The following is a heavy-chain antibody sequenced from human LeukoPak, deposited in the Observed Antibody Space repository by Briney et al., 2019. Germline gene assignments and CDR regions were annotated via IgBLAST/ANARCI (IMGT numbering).Heavy chain of an antibody. Sequence: GASVKVSCKASGYTFTSYYMHWVRQAPGQGLEWMGIINPSGGSTSYAQKFQGRVTMTRDTSTSTVYMELSSLRSEDTAVYYCARSITMVRGVIIRMDVWGQGTTVTVSS. CDR1: GYTFTSYY. J-gene: IGHJ6*02. D-gene: IGHD3-10*01. V-gene: IGHV1-46*01. CDR3: ARSITMVRGVIIRMDV. CDR2: INPSGGST.